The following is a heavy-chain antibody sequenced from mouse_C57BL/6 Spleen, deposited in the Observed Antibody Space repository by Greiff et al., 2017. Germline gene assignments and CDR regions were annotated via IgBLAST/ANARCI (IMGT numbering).Heavy chain of an antibody. CDR2: IDPSDSYT. CDR3: ARRGGGKDYALEC. V-gene: IGHV1-69*01. CDR1: GYTFTSYW. Sequence: QVQLQQPGAELVMPGASVKLSCKASGYTFTSYWMHWVKQRPGQGLEWIGEIDPSDSYTNYNQKFKGKSTLTVDKSSSTAYMQLSSLTSEDSAVYYCARRGGGKDYALECWGQGVTVTVSS. J-gene: IGHJ4*01.